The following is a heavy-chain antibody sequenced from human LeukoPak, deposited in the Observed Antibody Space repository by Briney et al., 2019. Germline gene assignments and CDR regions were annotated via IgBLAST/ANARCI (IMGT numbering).Heavy chain of an antibody. V-gene: IGHV4-4*09. CDR1: GGSNNSYY. CDR2: THPSGNT. CDR3: ARKAPKKGWFDP. J-gene: IGHJ5*02. Sequence: PSETLSLSCTVSGGSNNSYYWSWIRQPPGKGLEWIGYTHPSGNTNYSPSLKSRVTISIDVSRNQFSLKLSSVTAADTAVYYCARKAPKKGWFDPWGQGTLVTVSS.